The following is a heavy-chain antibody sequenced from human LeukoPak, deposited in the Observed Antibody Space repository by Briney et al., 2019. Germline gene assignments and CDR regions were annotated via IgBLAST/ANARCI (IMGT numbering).Heavy chain of an antibody. J-gene: IGHJ4*02. CDR2: ITYDGSNK. D-gene: IGHD3-16*01. CDR1: GLTFSSYG. CDR3: ARDTRGARDNYFDY. Sequence: PGGSLRLSCAVSGLTFSSYGMHWVRQAPGKGLEWVAVITYDGSNKFYADSVKGRFTISRDNSKNTLYLQMNGLRAEDTAVYYCARDTRGARDNYFDYWGQGTLVTVSP. V-gene: IGHV3-30*03.